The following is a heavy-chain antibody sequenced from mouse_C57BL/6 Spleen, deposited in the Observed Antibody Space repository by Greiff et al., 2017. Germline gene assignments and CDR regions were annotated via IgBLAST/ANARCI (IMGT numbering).Heavy chain of an antibody. J-gene: IGHJ3*01. CDR1: GFSFNTYA. Sequence: EVMLVESGGGLVQPKGSLKLSCAASGFSFNTYAMNWVRQAPGKGLEWVARIRSKSNNYATYYADSVKDRFTISRDDSESMLYLQMNNLKTEDTAMYYCVREGVSSFAYWGQGTLVTVSA. D-gene: IGHD6-2*01. CDR3: VREGVSSFAY. CDR2: IRSKSNNYAT. V-gene: IGHV10-1*01.